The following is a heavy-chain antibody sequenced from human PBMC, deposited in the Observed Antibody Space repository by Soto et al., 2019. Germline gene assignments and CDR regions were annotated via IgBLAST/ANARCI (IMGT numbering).Heavy chain of an antibody. D-gene: IGHD2-8*02. V-gene: IGHV3-11*06. CDR2: ISSSSSYT. CDR3: ARDLRRWYIIHSNWFDT. J-gene: IGHJ5*02. Sequence: QVQLVESGGGLVKPGGSLRLSCAASGFTFSDYYMSWIRQAPGKGLEWVSYISSSSSYTNYADSVKGRFTISRDNAKNSLYLQMNSLRAEDTAVYYCARDLRRWYIIHSNWFDTWGQGTLVTVSS. CDR1: GFTFSDYY.